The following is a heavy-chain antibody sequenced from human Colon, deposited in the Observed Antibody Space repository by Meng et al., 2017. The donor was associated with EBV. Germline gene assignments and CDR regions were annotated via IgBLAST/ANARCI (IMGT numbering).Heavy chain of an antibody. CDR2: IGHSGFT. CDR1: GGSISTSGYY. J-gene: IGHJ5*02. V-gene: IGHV4-39*01. D-gene: IGHD6-19*01. Sequence: QSQLQESGPGLVKPSEXLSLTCSVSGGSISTSGYYCGWIRQPPGKGLEWIGSIGHSGFTYYTPSLKSRVAVSLDTSKSQFSLMLTSVTAADTAVYYCVRSSAWVRTGFDPWGQGTLVTVAS. CDR3: VRSSAWVRTGFDP.